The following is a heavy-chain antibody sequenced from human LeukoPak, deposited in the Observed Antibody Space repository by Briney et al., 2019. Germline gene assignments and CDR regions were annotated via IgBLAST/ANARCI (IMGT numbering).Heavy chain of an antibody. CDR1: GGSISSGGYS. CDR2: IYHSGST. Sequence: PSETLSLTCAVSGGSISSGGYSWSWTRQPPGKGLEWIGYIYHSGSTYYNPSLKSRVTISVDRSKNQFSLKLSSVTAADTAVYYCARGNILTGYYYLDYWGQGTLVTVSS. CDR3: ARGNILTGYYYLDY. V-gene: IGHV4-30-2*01. J-gene: IGHJ4*02. D-gene: IGHD3-9*01.